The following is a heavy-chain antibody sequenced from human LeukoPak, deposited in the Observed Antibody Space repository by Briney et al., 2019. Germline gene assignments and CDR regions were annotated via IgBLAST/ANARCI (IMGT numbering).Heavy chain of an antibody. CDR3: VKDRPCETCMPMDA. CDR2: LGRSGEYK. V-gene: IGHV3-23*01. CDR1: GFRFTDYS. J-gene: IGHJ6*02. D-gene: IGHD2-2*01. Sequence: VGSLRLSCAAAGFRFTDYSMSWVREAPGKGLEWVAGLGRSGEYKYYADSVKCRFTISRDNSKDTVSLQMNSLRAEDSAIYFCVKDRPCETCMPMDAWGQGTTVTVSS.